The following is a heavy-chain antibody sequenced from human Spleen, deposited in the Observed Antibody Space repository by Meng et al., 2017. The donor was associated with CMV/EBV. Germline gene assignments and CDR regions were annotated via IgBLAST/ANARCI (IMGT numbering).Heavy chain of an antibody. CDR2: ISYDGSNK. V-gene: IGHV3-30-3*01. Sequence: GESLKISCAASGFTFSSYAMHGVRQAPGKGLEWVAVISYDGSNKYYADSVKGRFTISRDNSKNTLYLQMNSLRAEDTAGYYCARTRDSGSYYVLDYWGQGTLVTVSS. J-gene: IGHJ4*02. D-gene: IGHD1-26*01. CDR3: ARTRDSGSYYVLDY. CDR1: GFTFSSYA.